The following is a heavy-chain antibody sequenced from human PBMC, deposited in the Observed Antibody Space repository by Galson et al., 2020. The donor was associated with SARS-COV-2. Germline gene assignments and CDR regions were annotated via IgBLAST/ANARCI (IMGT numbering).Heavy chain of an antibody. V-gene: IGHV4-61*02. CDR2: IYTSGST. Sequence: SETLSLTCTVSGGSISSGSYYWSWIRQPAGKGLEWIGRIYTSGSTNYNLSLKSRVTISVDTSKNQFSLKLSSVTAADTAVYYCAREFRLLGSGYDYDDYGRYFDYWGQGTLVTVSS. CDR1: GGSISSGSYY. D-gene: IGHD5-12*01. CDR3: AREFRLLGSGYDYDDYGRYFDY. J-gene: IGHJ4*02.